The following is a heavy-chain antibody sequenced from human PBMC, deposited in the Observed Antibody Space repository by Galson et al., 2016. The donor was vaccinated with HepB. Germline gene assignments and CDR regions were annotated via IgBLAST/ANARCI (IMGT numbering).Heavy chain of an antibody. CDR1: GFTFSSYA. CDR3: AGELVEATTKALVY. Sequence: SLRLSCAASGFTFSSYAMNWVRQAPGKGLEWVSSIGSSAKDMYYADSGKGRFTISRDNAKNSLYLQMNSLRPEDTSVYYCAGELVEATTKALVYWGQGTLVTVSS. D-gene: IGHD1-26*01. V-gene: IGHV3-21*01. J-gene: IGHJ4*02. CDR2: IGSSAKDM.